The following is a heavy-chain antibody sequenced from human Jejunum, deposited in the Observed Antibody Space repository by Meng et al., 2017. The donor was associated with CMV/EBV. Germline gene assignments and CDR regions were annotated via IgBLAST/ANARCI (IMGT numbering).Heavy chain of an antibody. CDR1: GVSVSDDY. V-gene: IGHV3-66*01. Sequence: EVQLVESGGGLVQPGGSLRLSCAVSGVSVSDDYLSWVRQPPGKGLEWVSIIYSNGDTHYADSVKGRITISRDNSKNTVSLEMNALRVDDTAVYYCAKLGVGATYWDSWGQGSLVTVSS. CDR3: AKLGVGATYWDS. J-gene: IGHJ4*02. D-gene: IGHD1-26*01. CDR2: IYSNGDT.